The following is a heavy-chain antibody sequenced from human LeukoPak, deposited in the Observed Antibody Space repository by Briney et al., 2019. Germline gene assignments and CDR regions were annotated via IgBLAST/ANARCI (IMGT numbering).Heavy chain of an antibody. CDR3: ARPPLGY. D-gene: IGHD7-27*01. CDR1: GGSISSSNW. J-gene: IGHJ4*02. CDR2: IYHSGST. V-gene: IGHV4-4*02. Sequence: SGTLSLTCAVSGGSISSSNWWRWVRQPPGKGLEWIGEIYHSGSTNYNLSLRSRVTISVDTCKNQLSLKLSPVTAAHTAVYSWARPPLGYWGQGTLVTVSS.